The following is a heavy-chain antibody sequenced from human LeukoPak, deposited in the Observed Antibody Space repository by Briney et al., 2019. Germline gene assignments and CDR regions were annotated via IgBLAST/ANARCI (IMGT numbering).Heavy chain of an antibody. CDR1: GFTFSSYA. CDR3: AKGSMIEVVIRNPFDY. CDR2: ISGSGGST. Sequence: GGSLRLSCAASGFTFSSYAMSWVRQAPGKGLEWVSAISGSGGSTYYADSVKGRFTISRDNSKNTLYLQMNSLRAEDTAVYYCAKGSMIEVVIRNPFDYWGQGTLVTVSS. D-gene: IGHD3-22*01. V-gene: IGHV3-23*01. J-gene: IGHJ4*02.